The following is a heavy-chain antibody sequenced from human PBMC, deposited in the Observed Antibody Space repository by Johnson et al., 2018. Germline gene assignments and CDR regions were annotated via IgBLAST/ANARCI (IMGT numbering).Heavy chain of an antibody. Sequence: EVQLVESGGGLVQPGGSLRLSCAASGFTFSTYAMSWVRQAPGKGLEWVSAISGSGGSTNYADSVKGRFTISRDNSKNALNLQMDSLRAEDTAVEYCAKDPRSYSKYRDVWGKGTTVTVSS. CDR3: AKDPRSYSKYRDV. V-gene: IGHV3-23*04. D-gene: IGHD4-11*01. CDR1: GFTFSTYA. CDR2: ISGSGGST. J-gene: IGHJ6*03.